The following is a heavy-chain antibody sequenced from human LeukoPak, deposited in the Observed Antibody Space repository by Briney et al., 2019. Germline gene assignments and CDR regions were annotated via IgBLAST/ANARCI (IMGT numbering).Heavy chain of an antibody. J-gene: IGHJ5*02. CDR3: AREGYSGSGGYNWFDP. V-gene: IGHV4-30-4*01. D-gene: IGHD5-12*01. Sequence: PSGTLSLTCTVSGDSISSGDYYWSWIRQPPGKGRGWIGYIYYSGSTYYNPCLERRVTISVDTSKTQLAQKLSSVTAADTAVYYCAREGYSGSGGYNWFDPWGQGTLVTVSS. CDR1: GDSISSGDYY. CDR2: IYYSGST.